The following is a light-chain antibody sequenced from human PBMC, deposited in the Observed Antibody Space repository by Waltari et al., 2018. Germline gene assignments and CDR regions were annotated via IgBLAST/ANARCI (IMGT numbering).Light chain of an antibody. CDR1: QNLLHTNGYNY. CDR2: LGS. J-gene: IGKJ1*01. V-gene: IGKV2-28*01. Sequence: DIVVTQSPLSLPVTPGEPASISCRSSQNLLHTNGYNYLDWYLQRPGQPPQLLIFLGSNRASGVPDGFSGSGSGTACTLKISRVEAEDVGVYYCMQALQSPWSFGQGTKVEIK. CDR3: MQALQSPWS.